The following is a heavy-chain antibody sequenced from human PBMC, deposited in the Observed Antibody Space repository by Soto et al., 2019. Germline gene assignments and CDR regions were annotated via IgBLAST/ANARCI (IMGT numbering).Heavy chain of an antibody. CDR3: ARGRGYCSSTSCFGGSWFDP. CDR2: INPNSGGT. D-gene: IGHD2-2*01. Sequence: ASVKVSCKASGYTFTGYYMHWVRQAPGQGLEWMGWINPNSGGTNYAQKFQGRVTMTRDTSISTAYMELSRLRSDDAAVYYCARGRGYCSSTSCFGGSWFDPWGQGTLVTVSS. V-gene: IGHV1-2*02. J-gene: IGHJ5*02. CDR1: GYTFTGYY.